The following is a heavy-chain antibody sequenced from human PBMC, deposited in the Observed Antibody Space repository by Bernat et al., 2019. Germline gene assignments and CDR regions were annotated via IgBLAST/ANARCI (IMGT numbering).Heavy chain of an antibody. D-gene: IGHD6-19*01. Sequence: QVQLVESGGGVVQPGRSLRLSCAASGFTFSSYAMHWVRQAPGKGLVWGAVISYDGSNKYYADPVKGRFTISRDNSKNTLYLQMNSLRAEDTAVYYCARDLSSGWSLVTTDYYYYGMDVWGQGTTVTVSS. CDR2: ISYDGSNK. CDR3: ARDLSSGWSLVTTDYYYYGMDV. CDR1: GFTFSSYA. V-gene: IGHV3-30-3*01. J-gene: IGHJ6*02.